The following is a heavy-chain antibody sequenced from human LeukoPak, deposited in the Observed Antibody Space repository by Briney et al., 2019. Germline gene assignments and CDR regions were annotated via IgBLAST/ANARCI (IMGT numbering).Heavy chain of an antibody. CDR2: IYYSGST. CDR3: ARGDYGVPELDY. V-gene: IGHV4-39*07. J-gene: IGHJ4*02. CDR1: GGSISSSSYY. D-gene: IGHD4-17*01. Sequence: PSETLSLTCTVSGGSISSSSYYWGWIRQPPGKGLEWIGTIYYSGSTYYNPSLKSRVTISVDTSKNQFSLKLSSVTAADTAVYYCARGDYGVPELDYWGQGTLVTVSS.